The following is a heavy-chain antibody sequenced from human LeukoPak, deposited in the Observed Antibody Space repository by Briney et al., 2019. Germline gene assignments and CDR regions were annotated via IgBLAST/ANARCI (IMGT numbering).Heavy chain of an antibody. V-gene: IGHV7-4-1*02. J-gene: IGHJ4*02. CDR3: SRELRLGELSLEDY. D-gene: IGHD3-16*02. CDR2: INTNTGNP. CDR1: GGTFTSYA. Sequence: ASVKVSCKASGGTFTSYAMNWVRQAPGQGLEWMGWINTNTGNPTYAQGFTGRFVFSLDTSVSTAYLQISSLKAEDTAVYYCSRELRLGELSLEDYWGQGTLVTVSS.